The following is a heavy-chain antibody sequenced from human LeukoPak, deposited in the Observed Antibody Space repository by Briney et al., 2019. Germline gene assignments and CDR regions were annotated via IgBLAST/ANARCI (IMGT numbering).Heavy chain of an antibody. CDR2: IYTSGST. J-gene: IGHJ4*02. CDR3: AKGGAYGSGTYYNFDY. CDR1: GASISTYY. V-gene: IGHV4-4*07. Sequence: PSETLSLTCTVSGASISTYYWSWIRQPAGKGLEWIGRIYTSGSTNYNPSLKSRVTMSVDTSKNQFSPDLSSVTAADTAVYYCAKGGAYGSGTYYNFDYWGQGTLVTVSS. D-gene: IGHD3-10*01.